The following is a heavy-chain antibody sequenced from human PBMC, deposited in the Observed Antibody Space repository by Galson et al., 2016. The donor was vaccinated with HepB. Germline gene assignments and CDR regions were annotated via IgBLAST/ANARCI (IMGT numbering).Heavy chain of an antibody. J-gene: IGHJ6*02. V-gene: IGHV3-11*01. CDR3: ARPSGYDFKGYYYGLDV. CDR1: GFTFSDYY. D-gene: IGHD5-12*01. Sequence: SLRLSCAASGFTFSDYYMYWIRQAPGKGLEWLSYISSSGKTKDYGDSVRGRFTISRDNARNSLDLQMNRLRADDTAVYYCARPSGYDFKGYYYGLDVWGQGTTVTVSS. CDR2: ISSSGKTK.